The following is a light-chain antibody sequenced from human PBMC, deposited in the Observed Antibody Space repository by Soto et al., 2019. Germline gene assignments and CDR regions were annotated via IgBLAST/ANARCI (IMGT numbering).Light chain of an antibody. CDR1: QSISSW. J-gene: IGKJ2*01. CDR3: QQYNSYSYT. CDR2: DAS. V-gene: IGKV1-5*01. Sequence: DIQMTQSPSTLSASVGDRVTITCRASQSISSWLAWYQQKPGKAPKLLIYDASSLKSGVPSRFSGSGSGTEFTLTISSLQPDDFGTYYCQQYNSYSYTFGQGTKLEIK.